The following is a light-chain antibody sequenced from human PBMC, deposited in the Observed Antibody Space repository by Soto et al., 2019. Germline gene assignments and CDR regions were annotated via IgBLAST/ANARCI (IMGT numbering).Light chain of an antibody. J-gene: IGKJ5*01. Sequence: DIQMIHSPSTLSASVGDRVTITCRASQSISSWLARYQQKPGKAPKLLIYKASSLESGVPSRFSGSGSGTEFTLTISSLQPYDFASYYCQQYNSYSITFGQGTRLEIK. V-gene: IGKV1-5*03. CDR1: QSISSW. CDR2: KAS. CDR3: QQYNSYSIT.